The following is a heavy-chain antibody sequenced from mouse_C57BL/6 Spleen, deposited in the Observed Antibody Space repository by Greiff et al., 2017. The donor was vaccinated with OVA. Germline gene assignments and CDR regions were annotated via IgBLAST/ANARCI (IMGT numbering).Heavy chain of an antibody. V-gene: IGHV1-55*01. CDR3: ARGLYYGNYLDY. CDR1: GYTFTSYW. Sequence: QVQLQQSGAELVKPGASVKMSCKASGYTFTSYWITWVKQRPGQGLEWIGDIYPGSGSTNYNEQFKSKATLTVDTYYSTAYIQLINLTSEDSAVYYWARGLYYGNYLDYWGQGTTLTVSS. D-gene: IGHD2-1*01. J-gene: IGHJ2*01. CDR2: IYPGSGST.